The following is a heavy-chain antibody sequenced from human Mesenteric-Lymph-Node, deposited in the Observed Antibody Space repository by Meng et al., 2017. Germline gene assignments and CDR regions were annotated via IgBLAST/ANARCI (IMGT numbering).Heavy chain of an antibody. V-gene: IGHV3-66*01. CDR3: ARDIRAEGDAYIDD. CDR2: IYVGGSP. Sequence: EVQLVESGGGVVQPGGSLRRSGAAAGFTVSSNYMSWVRPAPGKGLEWVSVIYVGGSPYYADSVRGRFTISRDISKNTLSLQMNSLTAEDSAVYYCARDIRAEGDAYIDDWGQGTLVTVSS. CDR1: GFTVSSNY. D-gene: IGHD3-10*01. J-gene: IGHJ4*02.